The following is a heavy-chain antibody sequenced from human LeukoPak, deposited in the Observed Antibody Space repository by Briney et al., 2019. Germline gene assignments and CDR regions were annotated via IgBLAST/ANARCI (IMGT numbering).Heavy chain of an antibody. CDR2: VYYTGST. Sequence: ASETLSLTCTVSGGSISSALYHWGWIRQPPGKNLEWLGSVYYTGSTHNNPSLKSRVTISVDTSKNQFSLNLSSVTAADTAMYFCARQGYADFSSRPFDYWGQGTLVTVSS. CDR3: ARQGYADFSSRPFDY. J-gene: IGHJ4*02. D-gene: IGHD4-17*01. CDR1: GGSISSALYH. V-gene: IGHV4-39*01.